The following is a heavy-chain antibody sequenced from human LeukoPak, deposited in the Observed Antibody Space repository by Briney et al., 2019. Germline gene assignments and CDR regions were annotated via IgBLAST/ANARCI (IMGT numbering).Heavy chain of an antibody. CDR2: TSPDEGLK. V-gene: IGHV3-30*04. D-gene: IGHD1-26*01. Sequence: GGSLRLSCAASGFTFANYVTHWVRQAPGKGPEWVSVTSPDEGLKFYGDSVKGRFTISRDNSKDTMYLQMNNLREEDTAVYYCTRDPILGAPDYFDYWGQGPLVPVSS. CDR3: TRDPILGAPDYFDY. J-gene: IGHJ4*02. CDR1: GFTFANYV.